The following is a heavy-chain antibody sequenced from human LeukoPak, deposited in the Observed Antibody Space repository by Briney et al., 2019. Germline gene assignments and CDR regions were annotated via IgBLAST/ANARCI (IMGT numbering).Heavy chain of an antibody. CDR1: GYTFTGYY. Sequence: ASVKVSCKASGYTFTGYYLHWVRQAPGQGLEWVGWINPNSGVTNYAQKFQGRVSMTSDTSISTVYMELSRLRYDDTAVHFCSREDYWGQGTLVTVSS. V-gene: IGHV1-2*02. J-gene: IGHJ4*02. CDR2: INPNSGVT. CDR3: SREDY.